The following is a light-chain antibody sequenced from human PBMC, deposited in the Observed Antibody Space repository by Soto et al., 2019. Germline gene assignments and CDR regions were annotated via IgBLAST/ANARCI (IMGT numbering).Light chain of an antibody. CDR2: GAS. CDR1: QSVSSSY. Sequence: EIVLTQSPGTLSSSPGERVTLSCRASQSVSSSYVAWYQQKPGQAPRLLIYGASSRVTGIPDRFRGSGSGTDFTLTIARVEPEDFVVYYCQQYGNSPPWTFGQGTKVEIK. V-gene: IGKV3-20*01. J-gene: IGKJ1*01. CDR3: QQYGNSPPWT.